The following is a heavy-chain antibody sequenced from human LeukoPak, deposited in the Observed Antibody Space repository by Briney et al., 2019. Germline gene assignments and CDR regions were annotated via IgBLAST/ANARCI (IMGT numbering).Heavy chain of an antibody. V-gene: IGHV4-39*01. CDR3: ARMGYSSSWPFDY. Sequence: PSETLSLTCTVSGGSISSSSYYWGWIRQPPGKGLEWIGSIYYSGSTYYNPSLKSRVTISVDTSKNQFSLKLSSVTAADTAVYYCARMGYSSSWPFDYWGQGTLVTVSS. J-gene: IGHJ4*02. CDR2: IYYSGST. CDR1: GGSISSSSYY. D-gene: IGHD6-13*01.